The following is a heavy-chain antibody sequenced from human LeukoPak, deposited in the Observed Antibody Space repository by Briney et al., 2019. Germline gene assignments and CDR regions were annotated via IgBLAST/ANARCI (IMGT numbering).Heavy chain of an antibody. V-gene: IGHV4-39*01. J-gene: IGHJ4*02. CDR2: IYYSGST. CDR3: ARLIRDCSGGSCLYYFDY. D-gene: IGHD2-15*01. CDR1: GGSISGSSYY. Sequence: ASETLSLTCTVSGGSISGSSYYWGWIRQPPGKGLEWIGSIYYSGSTYYNPSLKSRVTISVDTSKNQFSLKLSSVTAADTAVYYCARLIRDCSGGSCLYYFDYWGQGTLVTVSS.